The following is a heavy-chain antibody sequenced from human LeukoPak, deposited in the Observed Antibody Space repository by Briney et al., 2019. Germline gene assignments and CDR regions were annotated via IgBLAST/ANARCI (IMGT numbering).Heavy chain of an antibody. D-gene: IGHD6-13*01. Sequence: GGSLRLSCIASGFTFSNNAMSWVRQAPGKGLQWVSAISGDGGGTYYADSVKGRFTISRDNFKNTLYLEMNSLRAEDTALYYCAKGFQGYSSSWIFDYWGQGTLVTVSS. CDR2: ISGDGGGT. CDR1: GFTFSNNA. J-gene: IGHJ4*02. V-gene: IGHV3-23*01. CDR3: AKGFQGYSSSWIFDY.